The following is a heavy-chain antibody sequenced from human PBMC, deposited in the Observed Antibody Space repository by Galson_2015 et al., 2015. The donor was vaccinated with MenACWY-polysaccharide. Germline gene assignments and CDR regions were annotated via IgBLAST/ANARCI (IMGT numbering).Heavy chain of an antibody. D-gene: IGHD2-2*01. CDR2: IYYRGNP. J-gene: IGHJ3*02. CDR1: GDSISSGSYH. V-gene: IGHV4-39*01. Sequence: SETLSLTCTVSGDSISSGSYHWGWIRQPPGKGLEWIGIIYYRGNPYYNPSLESRVTIFVDTSKNQFSLKLSSVTAADTALYYCARAPTPYCSSTSCFNKYAFDIWGQGTMVTVSS. CDR3: ARAPTPYCSSTSCFNKYAFDI.